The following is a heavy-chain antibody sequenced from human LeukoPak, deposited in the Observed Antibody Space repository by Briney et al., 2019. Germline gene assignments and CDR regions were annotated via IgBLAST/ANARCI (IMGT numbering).Heavy chain of an antibody. CDR2: ISSNWGST. Sequence: ARSLRLSCSASGFTFSSYAMHWVRQAPGKGLEYVSAISSNWGSTYYADSVKGRFTISRDNSKNTLYLQMSSLRAEDTAVYYCTRRSSSWYPFDYWGQGTLVTVSS. V-gene: IGHV3-64D*06. D-gene: IGHD6-13*01. CDR3: TRRSSSWYPFDY. CDR1: GFTFSSYA. J-gene: IGHJ4*02.